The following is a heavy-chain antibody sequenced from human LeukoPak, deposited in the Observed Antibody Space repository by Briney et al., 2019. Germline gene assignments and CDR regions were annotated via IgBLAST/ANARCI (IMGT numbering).Heavy chain of an antibody. J-gene: IGHJ4*02. D-gene: IGHD6-13*01. CDR1: GGSFSGYY. Sequence: PSETLSLTCAVYGGSFSGYYWSWIRQPPGKGLEWIGEINHSGSTNYNPSLKGRVTISVDTSKNQFSLKLSSVTAADTAVYYCARGFWIAAAPTDWGQGTLVTVSS. V-gene: IGHV4-34*01. CDR3: ARGFWIAAAPTD. CDR2: INHSGST.